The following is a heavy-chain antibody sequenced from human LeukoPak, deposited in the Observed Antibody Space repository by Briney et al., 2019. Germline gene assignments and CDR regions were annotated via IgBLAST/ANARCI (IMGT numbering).Heavy chain of an antibody. CDR2: ISSDGSNK. CDR1: GFTFSSSG. D-gene: IGHD4-11*01. V-gene: IGHV3-30*18. CDR3: ANGRGLQVEFDY. Sequence: GTSLRLSCVVSGFTFSSSGMHWGRQAPGKGLEWVAHISSDGSNKYNADSVKGRFTISRDNSKNTLYVQMNSLRAEDTAVYYCANGRGLQVEFDYWGQGTLVTVSS. J-gene: IGHJ4*02.